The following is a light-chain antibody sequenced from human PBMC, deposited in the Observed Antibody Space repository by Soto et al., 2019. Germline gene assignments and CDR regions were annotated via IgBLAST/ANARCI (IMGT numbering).Light chain of an antibody. J-gene: IGLJ1*01. CDR2: NNN. Sequence: QSVLTQPPSASGTPGQRVTISCSGSSSNIGSNTVNWYQQLPGTAPKLLIYNNNQRPSGVPDLFSGSKSGTSASLAISGLQSEDEAAYYCAAWDDSLNGLVFGTGTKLTVL. V-gene: IGLV1-44*01. CDR1: SSNIGSNT. CDR3: AAWDDSLNGLV.